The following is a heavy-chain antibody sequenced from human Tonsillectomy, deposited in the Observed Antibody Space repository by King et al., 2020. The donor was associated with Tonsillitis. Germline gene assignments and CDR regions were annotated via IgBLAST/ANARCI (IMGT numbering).Heavy chain of an antibody. CDR3: AKDTGISLSYGMDV. D-gene: IGHD6-13*01. Sequence: QLVQSGGGLVQPGRSLRLSCAASGFTFDNYAMHWVRQAPGKGLEWVSGISWNGGNIGYGDSVKGRFTISRDNAKNSLFLQMNSLRAEDTALYYCAKDTGISLSYGMDVWGQGTTVTVSS. CDR2: ISWNGGNI. V-gene: IGHV3-9*01. CDR1: GFTFDNYA. J-gene: IGHJ6*02.